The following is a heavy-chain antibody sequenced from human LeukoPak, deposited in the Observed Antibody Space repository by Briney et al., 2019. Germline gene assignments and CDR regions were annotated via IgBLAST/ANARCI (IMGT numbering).Heavy chain of an antibody. V-gene: IGHV4-39*01. J-gene: IGHJ4*02. D-gene: IGHD6-13*01. CDR1: GGSISSSSYY. CDR2: IYYSVGT. CDR3: ATHSSSWGEFDY. Sequence: PSETLSLTCTVSGGSISSSSYYWGWIRQPPGKGLEGMGSIYYSVGTYYNPSLKSRITISVDTSKNQFSLKLSSVTAADTAVYYCATHSSSWGEFDYWGQGTLVTVSS.